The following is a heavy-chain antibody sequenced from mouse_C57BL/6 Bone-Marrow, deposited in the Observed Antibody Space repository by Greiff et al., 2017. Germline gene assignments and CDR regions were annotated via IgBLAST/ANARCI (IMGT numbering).Heavy chain of an antibody. CDR3: AKEGSVGFAF. Sequence: VQLQQPGAELVKPGASVKMSCKASGYTFTSYWITWVKQRPGQGLEWIGDIYPASGSPNYNEKFKSKATLTVDTSSSTAYMQLSSLTSEDSAVYYCAKEGSVGFAFWGKGTLVTVSA. D-gene: IGHD1-1*02. CDR1: GYTFTSYW. CDR2: IYPASGSP. V-gene: IGHV1-55*01. J-gene: IGHJ3*01.